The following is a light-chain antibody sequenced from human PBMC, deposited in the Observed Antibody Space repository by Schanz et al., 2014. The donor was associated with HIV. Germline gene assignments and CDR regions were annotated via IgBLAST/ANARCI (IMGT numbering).Light chain of an antibody. CDR1: ESVADN. CDR2: GAS. V-gene: IGKV3-15*01. Sequence: EIVMTQSPATVSVSPGERATLSCRASESVADNLAWYQQKPGQVPRLLIYGASTRATGVPARFRGSGSGTEFTLTISSLQSEDFAVYYCQQYNNWLLTFGQGTRVDFK. J-gene: IGKJ1*01. CDR3: QQYNNWLLT.